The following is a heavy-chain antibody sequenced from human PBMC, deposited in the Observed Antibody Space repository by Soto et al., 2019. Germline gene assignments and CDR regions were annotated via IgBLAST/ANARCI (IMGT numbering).Heavy chain of an antibody. J-gene: IGHJ4*02. D-gene: IGHD3-3*01. CDR3: ARTYDFWSGYSDY. CDR2: IYYSGST. CDR1: GGSISSSSYY. V-gene: IGHV4-39*01. Sequence: SETLSLTCTVSGGSISSSSYYWGWIRQPPGKGLEWIGSIYYSGSTYYNPSLKSRVTISVDTSKNQFSLKLSSVTAADTAVYYCARTYDFWSGYSDYWGQGTLVTVSS.